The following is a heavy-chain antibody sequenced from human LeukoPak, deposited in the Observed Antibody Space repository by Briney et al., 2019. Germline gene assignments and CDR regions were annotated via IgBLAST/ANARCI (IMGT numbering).Heavy chain of an antibody. CDR3: ARESYGSGSNAFDI. CDR2: IKQDGSEK. Sequence: GGSLRLSCAASGFTFSSYWMSWVRQAPGKGLEWVANIKQDGSEKYYVDSVKGRSTISRDNAKNSLYLQMNSLRAEDTAVYYCARESYGSGSNAFDIWGQGTMVTVSS. D-gene: IGHD3-10*01. CDR1: GFTFSSYW. J-gene: IGHJ3*02. V-gene: IGHV3-7*01.